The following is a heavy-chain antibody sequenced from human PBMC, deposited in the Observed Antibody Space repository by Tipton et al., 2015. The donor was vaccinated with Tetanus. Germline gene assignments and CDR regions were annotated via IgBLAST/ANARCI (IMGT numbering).Heavy chain of an antibody. CDR3: ARPIKQWLVPVDS. CDR1: GASIRSYY. D-gene: IGHD6-19*01. Sequence: TLSLTCSVSGASIRSYYWNWIRQAPGKGLEWIGYTHHSGNTKYNPSPSGRVTTSVDTSKTHFYLNLSSVTAADTAVYYCARPIKQWLVPVDSWGQGTLVTVSS. V-gene: IGHV4-59*12. CDR2: THHSGNT. J-gene: IGHJ4*02.